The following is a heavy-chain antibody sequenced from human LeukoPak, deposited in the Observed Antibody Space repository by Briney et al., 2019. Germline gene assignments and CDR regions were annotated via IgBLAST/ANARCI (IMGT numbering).Heavy chain of an antibody. CDR1: GYTFTSYG. D-gene: IGHD4-23*01. V-gene: IGHV1-18*01. CDR2: ISAYNGNT. Sequence: GSVKVSCKASGYTFTSYGISWVRQAPGQGLEWMGWISAYNGNTNYAQKLQGRVTMTTDTSTSTAYMELRSLRSDDTAVYYCSRDQGVVTPLQFDYWGQGTLVTVSS. J-gene: IGHJ4*02. CDR3: SRDQGVVTPLQFDY.